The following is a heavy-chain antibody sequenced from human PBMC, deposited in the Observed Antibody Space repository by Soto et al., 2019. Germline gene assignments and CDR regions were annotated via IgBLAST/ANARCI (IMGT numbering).Heavy chain of an antibody. J-gene: IGHJ4*02. CDR1: GDSISPSS. CDR3: ARHGSTVDPEGAFAY. D-gene: IGHD1-26*01. Sequence: QVQLQESGPGLVKPSETLSLTCTVSGDSISPSSWSWVRQPPGKGLQWIGYISYFGNTNYNPSLKSRVTISLDTSKNQFSLQLISVTAADTAMYFCARHGSTVDPEGAFAYWGQGTLVTVSP. V-gene: IGHV4-59*08. CDR2: ISYFGNT.